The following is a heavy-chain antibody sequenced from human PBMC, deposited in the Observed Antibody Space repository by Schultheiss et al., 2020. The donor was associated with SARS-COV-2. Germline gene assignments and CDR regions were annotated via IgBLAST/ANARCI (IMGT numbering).Heavy chain of an antibody. J-gene: IGHJ6*01. CDR3: ATASINWNPLLFVFPSYYYYGMDV. D-gene: IGHD1-1*01. CDR2: ISGYNGNT. V-gene: IGHV1-18*04. CDR1: GYTFTSHG. Sequence: ASVKVSCKTSGYTFTSHGISWVRQAPGQGFEWMGWISGYNGNTNYAQKLQGRVTMTTDTSTSTAYMELRSLRSDDTALYYCATASINWNPLLFVFPSYYYYGMDVWGQGTTVTLSS.